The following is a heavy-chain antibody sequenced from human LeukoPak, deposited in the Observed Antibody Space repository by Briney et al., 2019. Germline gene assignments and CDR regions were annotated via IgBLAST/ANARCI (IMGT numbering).Heavy chain of an antibody. Sequence: PSETLSLTCTVSGGSISSGYCYWSWIRQPAGKGLEWIGRIYSSGSTNYNPSLKSRVTISVDTSKNQFSLKLTSVTAADTAVYYCARLTVTRDFDYWGQGTLVTVSS. CDR2: IYSSGST. V-gene: IGHV4-61*02. CDR1: GGSISSGYCY. CDR3: ARLTVTRDFDY. D-gene: IGHD4-11*01. J-gene: IGHJ4*02.